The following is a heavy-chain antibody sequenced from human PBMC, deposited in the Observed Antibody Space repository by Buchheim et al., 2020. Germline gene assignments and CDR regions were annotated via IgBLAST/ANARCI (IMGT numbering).Heavy chain of an antibody. CDR1: GFTFSSYA. CDR2: ISYDGSNK. D-gene: IGHD3-10*01. CDR3: AKDRGSDHLFDS. Sequence: QVQLVESGGGVVQPGRSLRLSCAASGFTFSSYAMHWVRQAPGKGLEWVAVISYDGSNKYYADSVKGRFTISRDNSKNTLYLQMNSLRVEDTAVHFCAKDRGSDHLFDSWGQGTL. V-gene: IGHV3-30*04. J-gene: IGHJ4*02.